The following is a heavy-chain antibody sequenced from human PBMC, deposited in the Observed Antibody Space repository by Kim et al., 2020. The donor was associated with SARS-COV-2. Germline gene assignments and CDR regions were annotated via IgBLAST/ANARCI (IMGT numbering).Heavy chain of an antibody. J-gene: IGHJ3*02. D-gene: IGHD2-2*02. CDR3: ARDGDCSSTSCYTGAFDI. CDR2: IYYSGST. V-gene: IGHV4-31*03. CDR1: GGSISSGGYY. Sequence: SETLSLTCTVSGGSISSGGYYWSWIRQHPGKGLEWIGYIYYSGSTYYNPSLKSRVTISVDTSKNQFSLKLSSVTAADTAVYYCARDGDCSSTSCYTGAFDIWGQGTMVTVSS.